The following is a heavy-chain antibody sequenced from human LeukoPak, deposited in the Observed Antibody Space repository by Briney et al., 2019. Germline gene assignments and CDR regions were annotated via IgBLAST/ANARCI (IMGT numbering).Heavy chain of an antibody. CDR1: GGPYSGYY. CDR3: ARGRLFSGYRGNVGHEDFDY. Sequence: SETLSLTCAVYGGPYSGYYWTWIRQPPGKGLEWIGEINQGGTTNYNPSLRSRVTILIDTSRNQFSLRLSSVTAADTAVYYCARGRLFSGYRGNVGHEDFDYWGQGSLVTVSS. D-gene: IGHD5-12*01. CDR2: INQGGTT. J-gene: IGHJ4*02. V-gene: IGHV4-34*01.